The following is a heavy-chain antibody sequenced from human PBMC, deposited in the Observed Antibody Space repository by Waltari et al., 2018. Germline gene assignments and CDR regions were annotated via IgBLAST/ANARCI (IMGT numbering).Heavy chain of an antibody. V-gene: IGHV4-38-2*02. J-gene: IGHJ4*02. CDR3: ARAGYSTSFDY. Sequence: QVQLQESGPGLLRTAETLSRTCTVSGYATRSGPHLRWIRPPPVKGLEWAGRLDYSGSTNYTPSLKSRVSISIDTSTNPFSLRLTSVTAADTAVYYCARAGYSTSFDYWGRGMLVTVSS. D-gene: IGHD6-13*01. CDR1: GYATRSGPH. CDR2: LDYSGST.